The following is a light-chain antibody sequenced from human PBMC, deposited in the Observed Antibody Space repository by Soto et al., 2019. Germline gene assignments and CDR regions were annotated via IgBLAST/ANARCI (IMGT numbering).Light chain of an antibody. J-gene: IGLJ3*02. Sequence: QSALTQPASVSGSPGQSITISCTGNSSDVGNYKFVSWYQQYPGKAPKIMIYEITERPSGVSNRFSGSKSGNTASLTISGLQAEDEADYYCCSYAGRSTWVFGGGTKLTVL. CDR2: EIT. CDR3: CSYAGRSTWV. CDR1: SSDVGNYKF. V-gene: IGLV2-23*02.